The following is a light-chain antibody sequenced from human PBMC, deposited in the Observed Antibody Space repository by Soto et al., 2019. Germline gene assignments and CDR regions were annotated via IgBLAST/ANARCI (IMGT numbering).Light chain of an antibody. CDR1: TSNIGNNS. CDR2: DDN. J-gene: IGLJ1*01. Sequence: QSVLTQPPSVSAAPGQTVTISCSGSTSNIGNNSVSWYQQLPGEAPKLIIYDDNNRPSGMSNRFSGSKSGTSATLRITGLQTGDEADYYCGTWATSTPACVFGPGTKLTVL. CDR3: GTWATSTPACV. V-gene: IGLV1-51*01.